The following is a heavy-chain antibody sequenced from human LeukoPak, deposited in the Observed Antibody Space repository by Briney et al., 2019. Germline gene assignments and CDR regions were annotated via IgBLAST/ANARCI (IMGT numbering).Heavy chain of an antibody. V-gene: IGHV4-59*08. Sequence: PSETLSLTCTVSGGFMNTYFWSWIRQPPGKGLEWIGHIHYSGSTTYNPSLKSRVTISVDVSKNQFSLKLSSVTAADTAVYYCARHKTGGTYPLDYWGQGTLVTVSS. D-gene: IGHD1-26*01. J-gene: IGHJ4*02. CDR2: IHYSGST. CDR3: ARHKTGGTYPLDY. CDR1: GGFMNTYF.